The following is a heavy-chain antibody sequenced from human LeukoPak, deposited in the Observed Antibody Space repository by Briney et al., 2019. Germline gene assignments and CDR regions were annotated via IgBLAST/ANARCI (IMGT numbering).Heavy chain of an antibody. D-gene: IGHD6-13*01. V-gene: IGHV3-7*03. CDR1: GFPFNAYW. CDR3: ARSLPYGTTWYGRSDF. J-gene: IGHJ4*02. CDR2: IRQDGDTK. Sequence: GGSLRLSCAASGFPFNAYWMTWIRQAPGKGMEWVANIRQDGDTKYYVDSVKGRFTISRDNAMNSLYLQMNSLRAEDTAIYYCARSLPYGTTWYGRSDFWGQGTLVTVSS.